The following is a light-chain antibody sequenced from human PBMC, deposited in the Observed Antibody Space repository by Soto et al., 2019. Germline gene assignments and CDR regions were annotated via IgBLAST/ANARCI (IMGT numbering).Light chain of an antibody. CDR1: QSVSSN. CDR2: GAS. CDR3: QQYDKWPPVT. V-gene: IGKV3-15*01. Sequence: EIVMTQSPATLSVSLGARATLSCRASQSVSSNLAWYQQKPGQAPRLLIYGASTRATGIPARFSGSGSGTEFTLTVSSLQSEDFAVYYCQQYDKWPPVTFGQGTRLEIK. J-gene: IGKJ5*01.